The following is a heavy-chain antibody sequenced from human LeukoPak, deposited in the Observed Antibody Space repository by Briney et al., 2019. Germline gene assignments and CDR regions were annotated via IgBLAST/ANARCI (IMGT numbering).Heavy chain of an antibody. J-gene: IGHJ3*02. CDR2: ISGSGGST. Sequence: PGGSLRLSCAASGFTFSSYAMSWVRQAPGKGLEWVSAISGSGGSTYYADSVKGRFTISRDNSKNTLYLQMNSLRAEDTAVYYCAKDLGRYYGSGIVNDASDIWGQGTMVTVSS. V-gene: IGHV3-23*01. D-gene: IGHD3-10*01. CDR3: AKDLGRYYGSGIVNDASDI. CDR1: GFTFSSYA.